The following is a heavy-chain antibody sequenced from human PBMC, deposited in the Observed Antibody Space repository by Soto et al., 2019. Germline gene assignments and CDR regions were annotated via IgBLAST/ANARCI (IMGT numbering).Heavy chain of an antibody. Sequence: ASLKVSCKASGYTFTSYGISWVRQAPGQGLEWMGWISAYNGNTNYAQKLQGRVTMTTDTSTSTAYMELRSLRSDDTAVYYCARGEYYYDSSDYHRLFDYWGQGTLVTVSS. J-gene: IGHJ4*02. V-gene: IGHV1-18*01. CDR2: ISAYNGNT. D-gene: IGHD3-22*01. CDR1: GYTFTSYG. CDR3: ARGEYYYDSSDYHRLFDY.